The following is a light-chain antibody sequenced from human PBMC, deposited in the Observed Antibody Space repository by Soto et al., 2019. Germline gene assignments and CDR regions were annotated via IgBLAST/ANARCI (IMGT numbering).Light chain of an antibody. CDR1: SSDVGGYNY. CDR2: EVT. J-gene: IGLJ1*01. V-gene: IGLV2-8*01. Sequence: QSALTKPSSASGSPGQSVTISCTGTSSDVGGYNYVSWYQQHPGKAPKLMIFEVTKRPSGVPDRFSGSKSGNTASLTVSGLQPEDEADYYCSSYAGSNHYVFGTGTKVTVL. CDR3: SSYAGSNHYV.